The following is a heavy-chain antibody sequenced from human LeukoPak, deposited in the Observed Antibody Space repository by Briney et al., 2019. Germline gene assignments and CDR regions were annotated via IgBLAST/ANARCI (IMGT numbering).Heavy chain of an antibody. CDR2: VSYSGST. Sequence: ESGPTLVNPTQTLTLTCTFSGFSLSTSGMCVSWNRQPPGKGLEWIGSVSYSGSTKYNPSLKSRLSISIDTSKNQFSLKLSSVTAADTAMYYCARQESLPRGVGFGSSAYLDVFGIWGQGTMVTVSS. J-gene: IGHJ3*02. CDR3: ARQESLPRGVGFGSSAYLDVFGI. V-gene: IGHV4-61*08. D-gene: IGHD2-2*01. CDR1: GFSLSTSGMC.